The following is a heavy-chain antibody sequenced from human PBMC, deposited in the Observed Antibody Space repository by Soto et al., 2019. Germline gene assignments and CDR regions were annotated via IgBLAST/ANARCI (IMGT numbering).Heavy chain of an antibody. CDR1: GFTFSKFW. CDR2: IKHDGSQS. V-gene: IGHV3-7*03. Sequence: PGGSLRLSCITSGFTFSKFWMSWVRQAPGKGLERVANIKHDGSQSYYEDSVKGRFTISRDNAKNSLYLQVNSLRVDDTAVYYCAREGGFFGPAKQKYYYYGMDVWGQGTTVTVSS. D-gene: IGHD3-16*01. CDR3: AREGGFFGPAKQKYYYYGMDV. J-gene: IGHJ6*02.